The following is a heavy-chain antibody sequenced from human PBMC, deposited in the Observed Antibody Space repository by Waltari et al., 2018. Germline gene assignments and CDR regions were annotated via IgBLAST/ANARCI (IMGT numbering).Heavy chain of an antibody. CDR2: ISYDGSNK. CDR3: AREYSSRSIRGFFGY. D-gene: IGHD6-13*01. V-gene: IGHV3-30-3*01. CDR1: GFHFSSYA. Sequence: QVQLVESGGGVVQPGRSLRLSCAASGFHFSSYAMHWVRQAPGKGLEWVAVISYDGSNKYYADSVKGRFTISRDNSKNTLYLQMNSLRAEDTAVYYCAREYSSRSIRGFFGYWGQGTLVTVSS. J-gene: IGHJ4*02.